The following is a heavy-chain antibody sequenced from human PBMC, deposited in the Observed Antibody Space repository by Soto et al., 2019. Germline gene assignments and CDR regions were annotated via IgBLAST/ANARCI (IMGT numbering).Heavy chain of an antibody. CDR2: ISAYNGNT. D-gene: IGHD2-2*01. V-gene: IGHV1-18*04. J-gene: IGHJ5*02. Sequence: ASVKVSCKASGYTFTGYYMHWVRQAPGQGLEWMGWISAYNGNTNYAQKLQGRVTMTTDTSTSTAYMELRSLRSDDTAVYYCARVPPPGYCSSTSCYWTVDWFDPWGQGTLVTVSS. CDR1: GYTFTGYY. CDR3: ARVPPPGYCSSTSCYWTVDWFDP.